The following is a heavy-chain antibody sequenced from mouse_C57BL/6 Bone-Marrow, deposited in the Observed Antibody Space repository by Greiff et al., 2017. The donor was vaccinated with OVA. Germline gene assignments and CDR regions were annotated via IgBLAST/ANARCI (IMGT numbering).Heavy chain of an antibody. J-gene: IGHJ3*01. CDR3: ARGEFITTVVEPFAY. CDR1: GYTFTSYW. CDR2: IDPNSGGT. Sequence: QVHVKQPGAELVKPGASVKLSCKASGYTFTSYWMHWVKQRPGRGLEWIGRIDPNSGGTKYNEKFKSKATLTVDKPSSTAYMQLSSLTSEDSAVYYCARGEFITTVVEPFAYWGQGTLVTVSA. D-gene: IGHD1-1*01. V-gene: IGHV1-72*01.